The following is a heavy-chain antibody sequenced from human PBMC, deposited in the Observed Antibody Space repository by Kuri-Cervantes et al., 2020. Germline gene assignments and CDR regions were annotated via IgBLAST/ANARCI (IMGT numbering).Heavy chain of an antibody. CDR3: ARGNHFEWFD. V-gene: IGHV4-38-2*01. CDR1: GSTISGSYY. Sequence: SETLSLTCAVSGSTISGSYYWAWVRQAPGKGLEWIGSICYSDKVYYNPFPNPSLRGRATISVDTSRNQFSLRLTSVTAADTAVYYCARGNHFEWFDWGQGTQVTVSS. D-gene: IGHD3-9*01. CDR2: ICYSDKV. J-gene: IGHJ4*02.